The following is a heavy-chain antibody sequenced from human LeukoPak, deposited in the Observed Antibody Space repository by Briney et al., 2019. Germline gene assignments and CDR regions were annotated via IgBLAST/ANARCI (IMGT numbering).Heavy chain of an antibody. CDR2: MSGSGGSI. V-gene: IGHV3-23*01. D-gene: IGHD4-17*01. CDR1: GGSFSGYY. CDR3: AKGFSVTMGA. J-gene: IGHJ5*02. Sequence: ETLSLTCAVYGGSFSGYYWSWIRQAPGKGLEWVSGMSGSGGSISYADSVKGRFTISRDNSKNTLYLHMNSLRAEDTAVYYCAKGFSVTMGAWGQGTLVTVSA.